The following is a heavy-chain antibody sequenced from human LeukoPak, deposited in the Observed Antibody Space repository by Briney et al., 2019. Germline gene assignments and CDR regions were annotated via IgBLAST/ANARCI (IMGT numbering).Heavy chain of an antibody. CDR3: ARTGDYESFDY. CDR1: GFTFSDYY. CDR2: IHSSSAYT. Sequence: GGSLRLSCAASGFTFSDYYMNWIRQAPGKGLEWVSYIHSSSAYTNYADSVKGRFTISRDNAKNSLYLQMDSLRAEDTAVYYCARTGDYESFDYWGQGTLVTVSS. V-gene: IGHV3-11*06. J-gene: IGHJ4*02. D-gene: IGHD4-17*01.